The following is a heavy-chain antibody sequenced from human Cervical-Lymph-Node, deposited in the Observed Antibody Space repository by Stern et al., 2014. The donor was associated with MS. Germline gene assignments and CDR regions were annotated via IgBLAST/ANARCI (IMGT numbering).Heavy chain of an antibody. Sequence: VQLVQSGAEIRKPGASVKISCEASGYTFTTYYMHWVRQAPGQGLEWVALFNPSGGKTTYAQRFQGRVTVTGDTSTSTVYMELTVLRSEDTAVYYCARVLSLATSDSWGQGTLVIVSS. D-gene: IGHD1-1*01. J-gene: IGHJ4*02. V-gene: IGHV1-46*01. CDR1: GYTFTTYY. CDR3: ARVLSLATSDS. CDR2: FNPSGGKT.